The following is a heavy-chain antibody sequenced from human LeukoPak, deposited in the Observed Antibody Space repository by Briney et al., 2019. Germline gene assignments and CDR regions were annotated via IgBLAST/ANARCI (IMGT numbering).Heavy chain of an antibody. D-gene: IGHD2-15*01. CDR2: IYYSGST. CDR3: ARGSGGSCSSCWFDP. J-gene: IGHJ5*02. CDR1: GGSISSYY. V-gene: IGHV4-59*01. Sequence: SETLSLTCTVSGGSISSYYWSWIRQPPGKGPEWIGYIYYSGSTNYNPSLKSRVTISVDTSKNQFSLKLSSVTAADTAVYYCARGSGGSCSSCWFDPWGQGTLVTVSS.